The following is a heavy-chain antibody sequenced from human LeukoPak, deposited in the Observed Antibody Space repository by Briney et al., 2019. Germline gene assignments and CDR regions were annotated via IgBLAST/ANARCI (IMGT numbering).Heavy chain of an antibody. CDR3: ARAKDPQSADAFDI. D-gene: IGHD2-15*01. CDR2: INWNGGST. V-gene: IGHV3-20*04. Sequence: GGSLRLSCAASGFTFDDYGMSWVRQAPGKGLEWVSGINWNGGSTGYADSVKGRFTISRDNAKNSLYLQMNSLRAEDTALYCCARAKDPQSADAFDIWGQGTMVTVSS. J-gene: IGHJ3*02. CDR1: GFTFDDYG.